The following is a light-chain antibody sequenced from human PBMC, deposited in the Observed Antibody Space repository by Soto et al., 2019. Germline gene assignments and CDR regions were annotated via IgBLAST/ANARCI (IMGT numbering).Light chain of an antibody. V-gene: IGKV1-5*01. CDR2: DAS. CDR1: QSISSW. J-gene: IGKJ1*01. Sequence: IQMTPSPSTLSASVGGRVTITCRGSQSISSWLAWYQQKPGKAPKLLIYDASSLESGVPSRFSGSGSGTELTLTISSLQPDDFATYYRHQYNSYSWTFGQGTKVDIK. CDR3: HQYNSYSWT.